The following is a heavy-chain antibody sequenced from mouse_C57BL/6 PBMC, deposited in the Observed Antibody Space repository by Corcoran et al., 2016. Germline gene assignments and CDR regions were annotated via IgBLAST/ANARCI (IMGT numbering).Heavy chain of an antibody. V-gene: IGHV1-76*01. CDR3: SREGHGNYEDD. CDR1: GYTFTDYY. CDR2: IYPGSGNT. Sequence: QVQLKQSGAELVRPGASVKLSCKASGYTFTDYYINWVKQRPGQGLEWIARIYPGSGNTYYNEKFKGKATLTAEKSSSTAYMQPSSLTSEDSAVYFGSREGHGNYEDDWGQGTSVTVSS. J-gene: IGHJ4*01. D-gene: IGHD2-1*01.